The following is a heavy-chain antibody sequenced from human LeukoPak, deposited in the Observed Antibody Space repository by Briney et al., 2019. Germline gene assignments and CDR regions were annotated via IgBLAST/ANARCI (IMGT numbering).Heavy chain of an antibody. CDR3: AREAVAGPYFDY. D-gene: IGHD6-19*01. V-gene: IGHV3-23*01. J-gene: IGHJ4*02. Sequence: GGSLRLSCAASGFTFSSYAMSWVRQAPGKGLEWVSAISGSGGSTYYADSVKGRFTISRDNAKNSLYLQMNSLRAEDTAVYYCAREAVAGPYFDYWGQGTLVTVSS. CDR1: GFTFSSYA. CDR2: ISGSGGST.